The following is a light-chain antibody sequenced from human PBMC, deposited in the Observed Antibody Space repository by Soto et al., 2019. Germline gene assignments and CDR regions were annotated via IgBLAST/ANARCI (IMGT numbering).Light chain of an antibody. CDR3: QKDNSSPWT. CDR1: QDISNS. J-gene: IGKJ1*01. Sequence: DIQMTQSPSSLSASVGDRVTITCRASQDISNSLAWYQQKPGKVPKLLIYAASSLQTGVPSRFSGSGSGTDFTLTISSLQPEDVATYYCQKDNSSPWTFGRGTKVEIK. V-gene: IGKV1-27*01. CDR2: AAS.